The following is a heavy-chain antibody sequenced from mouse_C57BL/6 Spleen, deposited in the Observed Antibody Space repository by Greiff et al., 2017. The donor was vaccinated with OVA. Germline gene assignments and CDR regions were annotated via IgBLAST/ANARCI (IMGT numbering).Heavy chain of an antibody. Sequence: VQLQQSGPELVKPGASVKISCKASGYAFSSSWMTWVKQRPGKGLEWIGRIYPGDGDTNYNGKFKGKATLTADKSSSTAYMQLSSLTSEDSAVYFCARSEAYYNYAMDYWGQGTSVTVSS. CDR2: IYPGDGDT. CDR3: ARSEAYYNYAMDY. J-gene: IGHJ4*01. V-gene: IGHV1-82*01. D-gene: IGHD2-12*01. CDR1: GYAFSSSW.